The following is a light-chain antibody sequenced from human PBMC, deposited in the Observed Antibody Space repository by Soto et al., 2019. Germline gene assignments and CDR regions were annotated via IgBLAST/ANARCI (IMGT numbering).Light chain of an antibody. CDR1: QSVGNN. J-gene: IGKJ2*01. Sequence: EIEMTQSPATLSLSPGERATVSCRASQSVGNNLAWYQQKSGQAPRLLIYGAYTRAAGVPARFSGTGSGTEFTLTISSLQSEDFAVYYCHQYDDWPPYTFGQGTKLKFK. CDR3: HQYDDWPPYT. CDR2: GAY. V-gene: IGKV3-15*01.